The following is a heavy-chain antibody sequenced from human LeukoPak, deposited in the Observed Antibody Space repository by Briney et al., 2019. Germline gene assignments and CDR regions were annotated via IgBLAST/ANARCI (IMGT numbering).Heavy chain of an antibody. V-gene: IGHV1-58*01. CDR3: AATLSGEGDAFDI. Sequence: GASVKVSCKASGFTFTSSAVQWVRQARGQCLEWIGWIVVGSGNTNYAQKFQERVTITRDMSTSTAYMELSSLRSEDTAVYYCAATLSGEGDAFDIWGQGTIVTASS. CDR1: GFTFTSSA. J-gene: IGHJ3*02. CDR2: IVVGSGNT. D-gene: IGHD7-27*01.